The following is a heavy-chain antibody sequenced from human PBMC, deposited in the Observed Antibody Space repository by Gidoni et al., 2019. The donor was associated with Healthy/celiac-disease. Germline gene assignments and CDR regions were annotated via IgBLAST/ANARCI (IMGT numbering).Heavy chain of an antibody. CDR1: GFTFSSYA. J-gene: IGHJ4*02. CDR2: ISYDGSNK. D-gene: IGHD6-19*01. V-gene: IGHV3-30-3*01. Sequence: QVQLVESGGGVVQPGRSLRLSCAASGFTFSSYAMHWVRQAPGKGLEWVAVISYDGSNKYYADSVKGRFTISRDNSKNTLYLQMNSLRAEDTAVYYCARDGIAVAGTGPYYFDYWGQGTLVTVSS. CDR3: ARDGIAVAGTGPYYFDY.